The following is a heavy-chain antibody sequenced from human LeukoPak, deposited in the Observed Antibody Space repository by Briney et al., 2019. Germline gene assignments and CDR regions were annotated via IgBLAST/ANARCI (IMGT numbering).Heavy chain of an antibody. V-gene: IGHV4-39*01. J-gene: IGHJ4*02. CDR1: GDSISSSPYY. CDR2: IYYSGGT. Sequence: SETLSLTCTVSGDSISSSPYYWGWIRQPPGKGLEWIGNIYYSGGTYYNPSLKSRITISVDTSKNQFSLKLRSVTAADTAVYYCARGRDGLRPFDYWGQGTLVTVSS. CDR3: ARGRDGLRPFDY. D-gene: IGHD5-24*01.